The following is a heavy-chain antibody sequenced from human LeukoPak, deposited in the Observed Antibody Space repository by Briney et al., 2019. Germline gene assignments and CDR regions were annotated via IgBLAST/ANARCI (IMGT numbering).Heavy chain of an antibody. D-gene: IGHD2-15*01. CDR2: IYYSGST. CDR1: GGSISSSSYY. V-gene: IGHV4-39*01. CDR3: ARHRCSGGSCYPMNWFDP. Sequence: SETLSLTCTVSGGSISSSSYYWGWIRQPPGRGLEWIGSIYYSGSTNYNPSLKSRVTISVDTSKNQFSLKLSAVTAADTAVYYCARHRCSGGSCYPMNWFDPWGQGTLVTVSS. J-gene: IGHJ5*02.